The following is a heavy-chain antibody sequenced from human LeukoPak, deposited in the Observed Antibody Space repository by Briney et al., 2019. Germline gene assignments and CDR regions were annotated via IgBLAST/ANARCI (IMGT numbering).Heavy chain of an antibody. Sequence: ASVKVSCKASGYTFTGYYMHWVRQAPGQGLEWMGWINPNSGGTNYAQKFQGRVTMTRDTPISTAYMELSRLRSDDTAVYYCARAGRSSSWYQEYQNWFDPWGQGTLVTVSS. CDR1: GYTFTGYY. CDR2: INPNSGGT. J-gene: IGHJ5*02. D-gene: IGHD6-13*01. V-gene: IGHV1-2*02. CDR3: ARAGRSSSWYQEYQNWFDP.